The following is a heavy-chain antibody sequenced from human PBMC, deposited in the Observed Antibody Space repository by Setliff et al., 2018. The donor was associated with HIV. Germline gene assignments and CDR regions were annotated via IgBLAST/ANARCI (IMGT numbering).Heavy chain of an antibody. V-gene: IGHV3-73*01. CDR1: GFTFSGAA. J-gene: IGHJ6*02. CDR3: ARGLLGDPPGLDV. D-gene: IGHD1-26*01. Sequence: PGGSLRLSCAASGFTFSGAAMHWVRQASGKGLEWLGRIRSKAKNYATEYAASVKGRFTISRDDSQNTLYLQLNSLRDDDTAVYYCARGLLGDPPGLDVWGQGTTVTVSS. CDR2: IRSKAKNYAT.